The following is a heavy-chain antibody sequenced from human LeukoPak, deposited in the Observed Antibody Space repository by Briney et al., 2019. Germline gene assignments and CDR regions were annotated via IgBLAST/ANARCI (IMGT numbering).Heavy chain of an antibody. CDR3: ATSYQLLVGYFDY. D-gene: IGHD2-2*01. Sequence: ASVKLSCKASGYTFTGYYMHWVRQAPGQGLEWMGWINPNSGGTNYAQKFQGRVTMTRDTSISTAYMELSRLRSDDTAVYYCATSYQLLVGYFDYWGQGTLVTVYS. V-gene: IGHV1-2*02. J-gene: IGHJ4*02. CDR1: GYTFTGYY. CDR2: INPNSGGT.